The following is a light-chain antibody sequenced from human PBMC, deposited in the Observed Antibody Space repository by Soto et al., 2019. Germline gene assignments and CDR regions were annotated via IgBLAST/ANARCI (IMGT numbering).Light chain of an antibody. J-gene: IGLJ2*01. CDR3: AVWDDNLNGVV. V-gene: IGLV1-44*01. CDR1: SSNIGSNP. Sequence: QSVLTQPPSASGTPGQRVTISCSGSSSNIGSNPVNWYQQFSGTAPKLLIYSNSQRPSGVPDRFSGSKSGTSASLAISGLQSEDEADYSCAVWDDNLNGVVFGGGTKLTVL. CDR2: SNS.